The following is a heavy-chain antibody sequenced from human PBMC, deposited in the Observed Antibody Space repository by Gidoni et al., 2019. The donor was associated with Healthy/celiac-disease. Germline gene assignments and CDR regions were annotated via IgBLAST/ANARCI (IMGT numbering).Heavy chain of an antibody. Sequence: EVQLVESGGGLVKPGGSLRLSCAASGFTFSSYSMNWVRQAPGKGLEWVSSISSSSSYIYYADSVKGRFTISRDNAKNSLYLQMNSLRAEDTAVYYCARDREQWLPRYGMDVWGQGTTVTVSS. V-gene: IGHV3-21*01. CDR3: ARDREQWLPRYGMDV. CDR1: GFTFSSYS. D-gene: IGHD6-19*01. J-gene: IGHJ6*02. CDR2: ISSSSSYI.